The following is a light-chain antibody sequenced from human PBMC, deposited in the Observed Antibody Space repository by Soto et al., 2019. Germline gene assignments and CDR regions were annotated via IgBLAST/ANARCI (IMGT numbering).Light chain of an antibody. Sequence: EIVLTQSPCTLSLSPGERATLSCRASQSVSSSYLAWYQQKPGQAPSLLIYAASSWATGIPDRFSGSGSGTDFTLIISRLEPEDFAVYYCQQYGSSPRTFGQGTKVEIK. J-gene: IGKJ1*01. CDR2: AAS. V-gene: IGKV3-20*01. CDR3: QQYGSSPRT. CDR1: QSVSSSY.